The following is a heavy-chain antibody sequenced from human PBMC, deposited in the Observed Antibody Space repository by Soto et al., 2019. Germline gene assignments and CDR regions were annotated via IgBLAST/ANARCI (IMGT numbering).Heavy chain of an antibody. D-gene: IGHD3-3*01. CDR2: IANSGST. V-gene: IGHV4-61*08. Sequence: PSETLSLTCSVSGGSVSSGVYYWSWIRQPPGKGLEVIGYIANSGSTNYSPSLTSRVAISLDRSRNQFSLKLPSVPAADPAVYYCARLRITNFRVVTGHYFDYWGRGTLVTVSS. J-gene: IGHJ4*02. CDR3: ARLRITNFRVVTGHYFDY. CDR1: GGSVSSGVYY.